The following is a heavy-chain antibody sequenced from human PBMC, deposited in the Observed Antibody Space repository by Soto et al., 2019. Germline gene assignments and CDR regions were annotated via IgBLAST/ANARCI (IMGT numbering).Heavy chain of an antibody. CDR1: GCAVIGGG. CDR2: IWSSRSNI. J-gene: IGHJ6*04. V-gene: IGHV3-33*01. Sequence: GGSVRLSVAAAGCAVIGGGSHWFRQAPGKGLEWVAAIWSSRSNIYYADSVKGRFTISRDNAKNTLYLQMNSLRDEDTAVYYCEREPHYDPRHVWGKGTPVTVSS. D-gene: IGHD3-3*01. CDR3: EREPHYDPRHV.